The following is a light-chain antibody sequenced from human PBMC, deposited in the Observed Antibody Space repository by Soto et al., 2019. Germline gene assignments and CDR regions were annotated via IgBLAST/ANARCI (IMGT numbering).Light chain of an antibody. CDR1: QSVGSSY. CDR2: GAS. J-gene: IGKJ1*01. Sequence: IVLTQSPGTLSLSAGERATLSCRASQSVGSSYLAWYQQKPGQAPTVLIYGASSRATGIPDRFSGSGSGTDFTLTISRLEPEDFAVYYCQNYDTSPTFGQGTRWIS. V-gene: IGKV3-20*01. CDR3: QNYDTSPT.